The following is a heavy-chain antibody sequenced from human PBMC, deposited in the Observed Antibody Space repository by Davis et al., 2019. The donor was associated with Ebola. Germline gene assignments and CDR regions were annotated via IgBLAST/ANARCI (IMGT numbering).Heavy chain of an antibody. D-gene: IGHD6-19*01. V-gene: IGHV1-3*01. CDR3: ARASFGYNSGWYADY. CDR2: VHGGNGNT. Sequence: ASVKVSCKASGYSFTTYAMNWVRQAPGQRLEWMGWVHGGNGNTKYSQRFQGRVTITTDTSASTVYLDLTSLRSDDTAVFYCARASFGYNSGWYADYWGPGSLVTVSS. J-gene: IGHJ4*02. CDR1: GYSFTTYA.